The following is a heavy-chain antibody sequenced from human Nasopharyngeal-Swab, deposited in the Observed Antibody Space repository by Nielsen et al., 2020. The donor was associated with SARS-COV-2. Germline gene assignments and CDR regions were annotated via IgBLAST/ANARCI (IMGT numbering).Heavy chain of an antibody. D-gene: IGHD2-21*02. Sequence: GESLKSSCTASGFTFSSYAMSWVRQAPGKGLEWVSEISGSGGSTYYAESVKGRFTISRDNSKNTLYLQMNSLRAEDTAVYYCAKDSEVAAIPDYWGQGTLVTVSS. V-gene: IGHV3-23*01. J-gene: IGHJ4*02. CDR1: GFTFSSYA. CDR3: AKDSEVAAIPDY. CDR2: ISGSGGST.